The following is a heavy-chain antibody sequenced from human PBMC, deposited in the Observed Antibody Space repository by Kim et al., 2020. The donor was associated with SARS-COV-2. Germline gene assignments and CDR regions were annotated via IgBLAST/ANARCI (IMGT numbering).Heavy chain of an antibody. CDR1: GFTFSSYA. CDR3: ARERSASYYGSGSSYDP. J-gene: IGHJ5*02. CDR2: ISYDGSNK. V-gene: IGHV3-30-3*01. Sequence: GGSLRLSCAASGFTFSSYAMHWVRQAPGKGLEWVAVISYDGSNKYYADSVKGRFTISRDNSKNTLYLQMNSLRAEDTAVYYCARERSASYYGSGSSYDPWGQGTLVTVSS. D-gene: IGHD3-10*01.